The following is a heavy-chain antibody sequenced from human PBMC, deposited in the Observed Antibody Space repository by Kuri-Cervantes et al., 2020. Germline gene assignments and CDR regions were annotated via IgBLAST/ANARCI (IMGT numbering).Heavy chain of an antibody. J-gene: IGHJ4*02. V-gene: IGHV3-20*04. CDR3: ARGVAVADKHFDY. D-gene: IGHD6-13*01. CDR1: GFTFDDYG. CDR2: INWNGGST. Sequence: GESLKISCAASGFTFDDYGMSWVRQAPGKGLEWVSGINWNGGSTGYADSVKGRFTISRDNAKNSLYLQMNSLRAEDTAVYYCARGVAVADKHFDYWGQGTLVTVSS.